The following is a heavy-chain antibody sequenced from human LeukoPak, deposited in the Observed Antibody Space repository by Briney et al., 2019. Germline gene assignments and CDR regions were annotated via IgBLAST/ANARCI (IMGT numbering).Heavy chain of an antibody. Sequence: GGSLRLSCAASGFTFSSYAMHWVRQAPGKGLEWVAVISYDGSNKYYADSVKGRFTISRDNSKNTLYMQMNSLRAEDTAVYYCATYGVGATKIPEHYYYYYMDVWGKGTTVTVSS. CDR3: ATYGVGATKIPEHYYYYYMDV. J-gene: IGHJ6*03. CDR2: ISYDGSNK. CDR1: GFTFSSYA. V-gene: IGHV3-30*04. D-gene: IGHD1-26*01.